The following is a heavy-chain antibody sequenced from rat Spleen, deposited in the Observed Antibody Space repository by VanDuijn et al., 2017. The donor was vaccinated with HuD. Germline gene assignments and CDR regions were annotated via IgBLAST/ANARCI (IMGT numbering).Heavy chain of an antibody. V-gene: IGHV1-43*01. CDR2: TNTGRGIT. D-gene: IGHD1-9*01. CDR1: GYTFTSYF. Sequence: QVQLQQSGAELAKPGSSVKISCKASGYTFTSYFITWIKQTTGQGLEYIGYTNTGRGITRYNEKFRNKATLTVDRSSNTAFMQLYSLTPDDSAVYYCARDFGYNLYVMDAWGQGASVTVSS. CDR3: ARDFGYNLYVMDA. J-gene: IGHJ4*01.